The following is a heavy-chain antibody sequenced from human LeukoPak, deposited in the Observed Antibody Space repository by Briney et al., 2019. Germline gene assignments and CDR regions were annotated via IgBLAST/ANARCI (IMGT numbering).Heavy chain of an antibody. D-gene: IGHD3-16*01. CDR3: ARRVGEWPIDY. Sequence: GGSLRLSCAASGFTFSSYSMNWVRQAPGKGREGVSYISSSSSTIYYADSVKGRFTISRDNAKNSLYLQMNSLRAEDTAVYYCARRVGEWPIDYWGQGTLVTVSS. V-gene: IGHV3-48*04. CDR2: ISSSSSTI. J-gene: IGHJ4*02. CDR1: GFTFSSYS.